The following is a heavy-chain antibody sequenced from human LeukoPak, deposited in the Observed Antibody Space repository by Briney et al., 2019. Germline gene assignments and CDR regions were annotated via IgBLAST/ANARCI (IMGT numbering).Heavy chain of an antibody. D-gene: IGHD3-22*01. J-gene: IGHJ3*02. CDR1: GFAFSTYS. CDR3: AREGVYDNSGYNDALDI. Sequence: GGSLRLSCAASGFAFSTYSMNWVRQAPGKGLEWVSFLSSSSSTIYYADSVKGRFTISRDNAKNSLYLQINSLRAEDTAMYYCAREGVYDNSGYNDALDIWGQGTQVTVSS. V-gene: IGHV3-48*01. CDR2: LSSSSSTI.